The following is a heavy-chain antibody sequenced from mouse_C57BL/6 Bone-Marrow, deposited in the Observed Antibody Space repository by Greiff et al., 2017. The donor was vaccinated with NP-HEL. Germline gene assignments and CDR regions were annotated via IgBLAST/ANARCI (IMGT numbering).Heavy chain of an antibody. D-gene: IGHD1-3*01. J-gene: IGHJ2*01. CDR3: TGGNDNYYFDY. CDR1: GFTFSNYW. V-gene: IGHV6-3*01. Sequence: EVMLVESGGGLVQPGGSMKLSCVASGFTFSNYWMNWVRQSPEKGLEWVAQIRLKSDNYATHYAESVKGRFTISRDDSKSSVYLQMNNLRAEDTGIYYCTGGNDNYYFDYWGQGTTLTVSS. CDR2: IRLKSDNYAT.